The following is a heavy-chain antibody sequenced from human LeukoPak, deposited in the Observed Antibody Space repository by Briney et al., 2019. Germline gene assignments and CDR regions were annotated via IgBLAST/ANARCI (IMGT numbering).Heavy chain of an antibody. Sequence: SETLSLTCAVSGGSISTYYWNWIRQPPGKGLEWIGYIYYSGSTNYNPSLKSRVTISVDTSKNQFSLKLSSVTAADTAVYYCARDTGSRTYYYDSSGYLGFDYWGQGTLVTVSS. V-gene: IGHV4-59*12. CDR1: GGSISTYY. J-gene: IGHJ4*02. CDR2: IYYSGST. CDR3: ARDTGSRTYYYDSSGYLGFDY. D-gene: IGHD3-22*01.